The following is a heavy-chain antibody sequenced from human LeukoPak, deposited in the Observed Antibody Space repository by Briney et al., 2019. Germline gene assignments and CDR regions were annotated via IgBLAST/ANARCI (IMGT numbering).Heavy chain of an antibody. J-gene: IGHJ4*02. Sequence: SETLSLTCVVSGXSISSSNWWSWVRQPPGKGLEWIGYIYYSGSTNYNPSLKSRVTILVDTSKNQVSLKLSSVTAADTAVYYCAKGYCRGGSCSAYSFDYWGQGTLVTVSS. CDR1: GXSISSSNW. V-gene: IGHV4-4*02. CDR2: IYYSGST. CDR3: AKGYCRGGSCSAYSFDY. D-gene: IGHD2-15*01.